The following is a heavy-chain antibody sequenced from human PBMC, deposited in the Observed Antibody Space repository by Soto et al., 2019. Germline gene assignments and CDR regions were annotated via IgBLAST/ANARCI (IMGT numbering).Heavy chain of an antibody. D-gene: IGHD6-13*01. CDR1: GFTFSSYD. CDR3: ARTPGRYSRSWYDY. J-gene: IGHJ4*02. CDR2: IGTAGDT. V-gene: IGHV3-13*01. Sequence: EVQLVESGGGLVQPGGSLRLSCAASGFTFSSYDMHWVRQGTGKGLEWVSAIGTAGDTYYPGSVKGRFTVSRENAKNSLYLQMSSLRVGDTAVYYCARTPGRYSRSWYDYWGQGTVVTVSS.